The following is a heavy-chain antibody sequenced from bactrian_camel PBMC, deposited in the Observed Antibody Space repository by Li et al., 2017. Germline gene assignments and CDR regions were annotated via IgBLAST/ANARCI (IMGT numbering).Heavy chain of an antibody. CDR1: GFPFSSYA. CDR2: INSEGGGGTT. D-gene: IGHD1*01. V-gene: IGHV3S40*01. Sequence: VQLVESGGGLVQPRGSLTLSCATSGFPFSSYAMNWVRQAPGKGLEWVSTINSEGGGGTTYYADSVKGRFTISRDTAKNTAYQQLNSLKTEDTAMYYCAKKCLRTPDRLGPGDPGHRL. J-gene: IGHJ4*01. CDR3: AKKCLRTPDR.